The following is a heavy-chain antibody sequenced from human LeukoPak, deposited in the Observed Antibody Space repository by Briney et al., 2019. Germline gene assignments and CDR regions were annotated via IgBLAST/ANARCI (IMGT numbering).Heavy chain of an antibody. CDR2: NNHSGST. J-gene: IGHJ4*02. Sequence: NPSETLSLTCAVYGGSFSGYYWSWIRQPPGKGLEWIGENNHSGSTNYNPSLKSRVTISVDTSKNQFSLKLSSVTAADTAVYYCARKYSSSSFGYWGQGTLVTVSS. V-gene: IGHV4-34*01. D-gene: IGHD6-6*01. CDR1: GGSFSGYY. CDR3: ARKYSSSSFGY.